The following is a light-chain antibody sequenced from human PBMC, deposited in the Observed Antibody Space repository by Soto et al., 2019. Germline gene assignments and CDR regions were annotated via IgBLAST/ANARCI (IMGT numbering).Light chain of an antibody. CDR3: QQYGSSPVT. V-gene: IGKV3-20*01. CDR1: QSVSRSY. Sequence: EIVLTQSPGTLSLSPGERATLSCRASQSVSRSYLAWYQQKHGQAPRLLIYGASSRATGIPDRFRGSGSGTDFTLTISRLETKDFAVYYCQQYGSSPVTFGPGTKVDI. J-gene: IGKJ3*01. CDR2: GAS.